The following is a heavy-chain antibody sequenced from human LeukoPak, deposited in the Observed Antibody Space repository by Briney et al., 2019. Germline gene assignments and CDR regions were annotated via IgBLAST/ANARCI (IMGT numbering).Heavy chain of an antibody. CDR2: IYYSGST. CDR3: AKDRPTVYSSSWLHFLDS. J-gene: IGHJ4*02. V-gene: IGHV4-39*07. D-gene: IGHD6-13*01. CDR1: GGSISSSSYY. Sequence: PSETLSLTCTVSGGSISSSSYYWGWIRQPPGKGLEWIGSIYYSGSTYYNPSLKSRVTISVDTSKNQFSLKLSSVTAADTAVYYCAKDRPTVYSSSWLHFLDSWGQGTLVTVSS.